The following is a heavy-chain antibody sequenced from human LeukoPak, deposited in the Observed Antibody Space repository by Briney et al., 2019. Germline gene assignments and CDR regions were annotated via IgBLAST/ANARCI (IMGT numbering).Heavy chain of an antibody. CDR2: IIAYNGNT. D-gene: IGHD6-19*01. V-gene: IGHV1-18*01. CDR1: GDTFTSCV. J-gene: IGHJ4*02. CDR3: ARVAVAGTLDY. Sequence: GASVKVSCKDSGDTFTSCVISWVRQAPAQGLEWMGWIIAYNGNTNYVQKLQGRVTMTTDTSTSTAYMEVRGLRSDDTAVYYCARVAVAGTLDYWGQGTLVTVSS.